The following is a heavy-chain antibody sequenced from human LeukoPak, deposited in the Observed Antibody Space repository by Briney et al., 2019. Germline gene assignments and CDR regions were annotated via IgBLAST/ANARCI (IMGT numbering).Heavy chain of an antibody. CDR3: ERGHVWGSYSHHDH. Sequence: SETLSLTCTVSGGSISSSSYYWGWIRQPPGKGLEWIGSIYYSGTTYNNPSLQSRVTMSVDTSKNQFSLKLSSVTAADTAVYYCERGHVWGSYSHHDHWGQGILVTVSS. CDR1: GGSISSSSYY. CDR2: IYYSGTT. J-gene: IGHJ4*02. V-gene: IGHV4-39*01. D-gene: IGHD3-16*01.